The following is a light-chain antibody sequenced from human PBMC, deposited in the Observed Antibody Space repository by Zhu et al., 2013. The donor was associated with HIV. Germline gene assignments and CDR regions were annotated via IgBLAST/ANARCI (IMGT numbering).Light chain of an antibody. Sequence: AIQLTQSPSSLSASVGDRVTITCRASQGISSALAWYQQKPGKAPKLLIYDASTLESGVPSRFSGSGSGTDFTLTISSLQPEDVATYFCQNYDSDLVYSFGQGTKLDIK. CDR1: QGISSA. CDR2: DAS. CDR3: QNYDSDLVYS. V-gene: IGKV1-13*02. J-gene: IGKJ2*03.